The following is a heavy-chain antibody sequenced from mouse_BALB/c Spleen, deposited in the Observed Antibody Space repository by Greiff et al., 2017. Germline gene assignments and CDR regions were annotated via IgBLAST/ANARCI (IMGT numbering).Heavy chain of an antibody. D-gene: IGHD1-2*01. Sequence: VKLQESGAELVRPGVSVKISCKGSGYTFTDYAMHWVKQSHAKSLEWIGVISTYYGDASYNQKFKGKATMTVDKSSSTAYMELARLTSEDSAIYYCARPFITTGGWFAYWGQGTLVTVSA. J-gene: IGHJ3*01. V-gene: IGHV1S137*01. CDR1: GYTFTDYA. CDR3: ARPFITTGGWFAY. CDR2: ISTYYGDA.